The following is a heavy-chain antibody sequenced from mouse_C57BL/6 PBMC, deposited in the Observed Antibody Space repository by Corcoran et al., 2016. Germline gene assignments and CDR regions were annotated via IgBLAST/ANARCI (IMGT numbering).Heavy chain of an antibody. J-gene: IGHJ2*01. CDR1: GNSFTDNY. Sequence: VKLNRTEAEMVRPGASVKLSCQDSGNSFTDNYMNWVKQRPGKGLKGIARIDPGNGNAYYNEQFKGKATLTAEKSSSTAYMQLRSLTSEDSAVYFCAGPYYFNNWGQGTTLTVSS. V-gene: IGHV1-76*01. CDR2: IDPGNGNA. CDR3: AGPYYFNN.